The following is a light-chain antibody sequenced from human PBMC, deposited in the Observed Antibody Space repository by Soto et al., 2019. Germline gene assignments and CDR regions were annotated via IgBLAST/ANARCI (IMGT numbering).Light chain of an antibody. CDR3: NSYTSSSTYV. Sequence: QSVLTQPASVSGSPGQSSGISCTGTSSDVGNYNYVSWYQQHPGKAPKLMIYDVSNRPSGVSNRFSGFKSGNTASLTISGLQPEDEADYYCNSYTSSSTYVFGTGTKVTVL. V-gene: IGLV2-14*03. CDR1: SSDVGNYNY. J-gene: IGLJ1*01. CDR2: DVS.